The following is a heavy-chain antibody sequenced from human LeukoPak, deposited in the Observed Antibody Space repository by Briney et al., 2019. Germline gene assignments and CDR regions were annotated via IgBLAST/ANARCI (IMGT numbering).Heavy chain of an antibody. CDR3: AKDLIAVGDGYYFDY. Sequence: GGSLRLSCAASGFTFSNYAMTWVRQAPGKGLEWVSAVSRSGDSTYYADSVQGRFTISRDNSKNTLYLQMNSLRAEDTALYYCAKDLIAVGDGYYFDYWGQGTLVTASS. CDR1: GFTFSNYA. CDR2: VSRSGDST. J-gene: IGHJ4*02. V-gene: IGHV3-23*01. D-gene: IGHD6-19*01.